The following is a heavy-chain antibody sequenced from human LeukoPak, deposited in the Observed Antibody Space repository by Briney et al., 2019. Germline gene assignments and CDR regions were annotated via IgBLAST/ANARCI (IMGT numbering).Heavy chain of an antibody. D-gene: IGHD3-10*01. Sequence: SETLSLTCAVYGGSFSGYYWSWIRQPPGKGLEWIGEINHSGSTNYNPSLESRVTISVDTSKNQFSLKLNSVTAADTAVYYCASYGSGNYYDLDYWGQGTLVTDPS. CDR3: ASYGSGNYYDLDY. CDR2: INHSGST. V-gene: IGHV4-34*01. CDR1: GGSFSGYY. J-gene: IGHJ4*02.